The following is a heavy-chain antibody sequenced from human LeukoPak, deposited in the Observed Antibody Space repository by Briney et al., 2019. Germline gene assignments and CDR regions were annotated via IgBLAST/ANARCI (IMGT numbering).Heavy chain of an antibody. CDR2: ISYDGSNK. V-gene: IGHV3-30*18. CDR3: AKVGNDYYYGMDV. J-gene: IGHJ6*02. CDR1: GFTFSSYG. Sequence: GGSLRLSCAASGFTFSSYGMHGVRQAPGKGRVWVAVISYDGSNKYYEDSVKGRFTISRDNSKNTLYLQMNSLRAEDTAVYYCAKVGNDYYYGMDVWGQGTTVTVSS. D-gene: IGHD7-27*01.